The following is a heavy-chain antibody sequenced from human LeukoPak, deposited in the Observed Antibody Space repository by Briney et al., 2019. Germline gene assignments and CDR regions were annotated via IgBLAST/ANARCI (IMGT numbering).Heavy chain of an antibody. V-gene: IGHV1-69*13. CDR1: GGTFSSYA. CDR3: ARRRDSSGFYSSGWYDWFDP. Sequence: SVKVSCKASGGTFSSYAISWVRQAPGQGLEWMGGIIPIFGTANYAQKFQGRVTITADESTSTAYMELSSLRSEDTAVYYCARRRDSSGFYSSGWYDWFDPWGQGTLVTVSS. CDR2: IIPIFGTA. D-gene: IGHD6-19*01. J-gene: IGHJ5*02.